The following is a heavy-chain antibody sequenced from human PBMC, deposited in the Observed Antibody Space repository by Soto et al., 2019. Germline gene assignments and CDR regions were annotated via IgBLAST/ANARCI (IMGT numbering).Heavy chain of an antibody. CDR3: ARVPSGYYGFDY. V-gene: IGHV4-31*03. CDR1: GGSISSGGYY. J-gene: IGHJ4*02. Sequence: SETLSLTCTVSGGSISSGGYYWSWIRQHPGKGLEWIGYIYYSGSTYYNPSLKSRVTISVDTSKNQFSLKLSSVTAADTAVYYCARVPSGYYGFDYWGQGTLVTVSS. D-gene: IGHD3-22*01. CDR2: IYYSGST.